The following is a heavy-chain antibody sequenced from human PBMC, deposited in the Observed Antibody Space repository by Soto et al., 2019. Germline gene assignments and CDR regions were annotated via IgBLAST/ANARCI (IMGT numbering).Heavy chain of an antibody. CDR1: GFTLSNYW. CDR3: ARNTLG. Sequence: GGSLRLSCTASGFTLSNYWMSWARQTPGKGLEWVANIGPDGSQRSYVDSVNGRFTISRDNAKSSLYLQMSSLRAEDTAVYYCARNTLGWGQGTLVTVSS. D-gene: IGHD3-16*01. J-gene: IGHJ4*02. V-gene: IGHV3-7*05. CDR2: IGPDGSQR.